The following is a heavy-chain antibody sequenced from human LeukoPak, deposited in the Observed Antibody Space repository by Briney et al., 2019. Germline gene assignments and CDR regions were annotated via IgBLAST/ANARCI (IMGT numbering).Heavy chain of an antibody. CDR2: ISSSSSYI. D-gene: IGHD6-6*01. J-gene: IGHJ6*03. Sequence: GGSLRRSCAASGFTFSSYSMNWVRQAPGKGLEWVSSISSSSSYIYYADSVKGRFTISRDNAKNSLYLQMNSLRAEDTAVYYCARDGVSSSYYYYYMDVWGKGTTVTVSS. CDR3: ARDGVSSSYYYYYMDV. V-gene: IGHV3-21*01. CDR1: GFTFSSYS.